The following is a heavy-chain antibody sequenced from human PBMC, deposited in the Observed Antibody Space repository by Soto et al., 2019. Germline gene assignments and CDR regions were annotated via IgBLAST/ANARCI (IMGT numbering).Heavy chain of an antibody. J-gene: IGHJ4*02. CDR2: MYTGGTT. V-gene: IGHV3-53*01. D-gene: IGHD5-12*01. CDR1: GFTVSGNH. Sequence: GGSLRLSCAVSGFTVSGNHMTWVRQAPGKGLEWVSSMYTGGTTYYADSVKGRFTISRVKAKNILYLQMTSLRAEDTAVYYCARDLATVGKGFDSWGQGTLVTVSS. CDR3: ARDLATVGKGFDS.